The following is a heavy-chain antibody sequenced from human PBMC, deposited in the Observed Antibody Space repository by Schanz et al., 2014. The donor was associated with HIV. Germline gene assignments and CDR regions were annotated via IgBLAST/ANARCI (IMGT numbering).Heavy chain of an antibody. CDR2: ISGRGGGT. J-gene: IGHJ4*02. D-gene: IGHD5-18*01. CDR1: GFTFNNYA. Sequence: VQLLESGGGLVQPGGSLRLSCAASGFTFNNYAMNWVRQTPGKGREGASAISGRGGGTYYADSVKGRFTISRDNSKNTLYLHMNSLGAEDTALYYCAKASGNSYGTGYFDYWGQGTLVTVSS. V-gene: IGHV3-23*01. CDR3: AKASGNSYGTGYFDY.